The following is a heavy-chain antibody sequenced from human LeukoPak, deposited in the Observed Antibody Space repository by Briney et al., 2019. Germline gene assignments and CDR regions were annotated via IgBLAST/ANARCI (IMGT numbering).Heavy chain of an antibody. D-gene: IGHD5-24*01. CDR3: AKDMTTVEMATTGFDL. Sequence: GGSLRLSCAASGFTFDDYAMPWVRQAPGKGLEWVSLISWDGGSTYYADSVKGRFTISRDNSKNSLYLQMNSLRAEDTALYYCAKDMTTVEMATTGFDLWGRGTLVTVSS. V-gene: IGHV3-43D*03. CDR1: GFTFDDYA. J-gene: IGHJ2*01. CDR2: ISWDGGST.